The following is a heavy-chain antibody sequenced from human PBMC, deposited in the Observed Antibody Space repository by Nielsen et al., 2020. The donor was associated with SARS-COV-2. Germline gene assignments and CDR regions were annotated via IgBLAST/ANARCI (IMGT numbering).Heavy chain of an antibody. V-gene: IGHV3-74*01. J-gene: IGHJ3*02. CDR3: ARADYSDTSGAFDI. D-gene: IGHD3-22*01. CDR1: GLTFSRYW. CDR2: IMSDGSKT. Sequence: GGSLRLSCAVSGLTFSRYWMHWVRQAPGKGLVWVSRIMSDGSKTSYADSVKGRFTLSRDNAKNTLYLEMNSLRAEDTAVYYCARADYSDTSGAFDIWGQGTMVTVSS.